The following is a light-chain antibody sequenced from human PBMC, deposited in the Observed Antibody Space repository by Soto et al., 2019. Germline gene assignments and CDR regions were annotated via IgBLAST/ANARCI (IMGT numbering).Light chain of an antibody. V-gene: IGLV2-11*01. CDR1: NSDVGAYNY. CDR2: DVT. J-gene: IGLJ3*02. Sequence: QSALTQPRSVSGSPGHSVTISCTGTNSDVGAYNYVSWFQQHPGKAPKLIIYDVTQRPSGVPDRFSGSKSGNTASLTISGLQAEDEADYSCCSYAGTYTWVFGGGTKLTVL. CDR3: CSYAGTYTWV.